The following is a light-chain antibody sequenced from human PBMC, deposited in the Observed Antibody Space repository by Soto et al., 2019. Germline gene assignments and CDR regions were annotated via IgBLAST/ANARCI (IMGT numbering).Light chain of an antibody. J-gene: IGLJ2*01. Sequence: QSVLTQPPSVSEAPRQRVTISCSGSSSNIGNNAVNWYQQLPGKAPKLLIYYDDLLPSGVSDRFSGSKSGTSASLAISGLQSEDEADYYCPAWDDSLNGVVFGGGTKLTV. V-gene: IGLV1-36*01. CDR2: YDD. CDR3: PAWDDSLNGVV. CDR1: SSNIGNNA.